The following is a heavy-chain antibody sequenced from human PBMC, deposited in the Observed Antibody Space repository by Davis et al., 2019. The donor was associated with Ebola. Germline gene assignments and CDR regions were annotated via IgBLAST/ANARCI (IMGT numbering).Heavy chain of an antibody. V-gene: IGHV4-34*01. CDR3: AGARGDGYNEVDY. J-gene: IGHJ4*02. Sequence: MPSETLSLTCAVYGGSFSGYSWSWIRHPPGKGLEWIGEINHSGSTNYNPSLKTRVTISVDTSKNQFSLKLTSVTAADTAVYYCAGARGDGYNEVDYWGQGTLVTVSS. D-gene: IGHD5-24*01. CDR1: GGSFSGYS. CDR2: INHSGST.